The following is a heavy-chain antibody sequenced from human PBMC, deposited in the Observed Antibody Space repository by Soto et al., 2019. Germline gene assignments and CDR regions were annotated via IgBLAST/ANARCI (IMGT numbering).Heavy chain of an antibody. Sequence: ASVKVSCKASGYTFTGYYMHWVRQAPGQGLEWMGWINPNSGGTNYAQKFQGWVTMTRDTSISTAYMELSRLRSDDMAFYYCARDSGGSSGYYYYGMDVWGQGTTVTVSS. CDR3: ARDSGGSSGYYYYGMDV. CDR1: GYTFTGYY. D-gene: IGHD2-15*01. V-gene: IGHV1-2*04. CDR2: INPNSGGT. J-gene: IGHJ6*02.